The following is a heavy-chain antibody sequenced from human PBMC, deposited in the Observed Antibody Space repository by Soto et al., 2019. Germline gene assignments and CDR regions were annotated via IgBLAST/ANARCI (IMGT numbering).Heavy chain of an antibody. Sequence: QVQLVQSGAEVKKPGSSVKVSCKASGGNFNDYIISWVRQAPGQGPEWMGAIIPMFSTSNYAQKFQGRVTXXXXXXXXXXXXXXXXXXXXXXXXXXXXXXAXTAMVTNWFDTWGQGTLVTV. D-gene: IGHD5-18*01. CDR2: IIPMFSTS. CDR1: GGNFNDYI. CDR3: XXXAXTAMVTNWFDT. J-gene: IGHJ5*02. V-gene: IGHV1-69*05.